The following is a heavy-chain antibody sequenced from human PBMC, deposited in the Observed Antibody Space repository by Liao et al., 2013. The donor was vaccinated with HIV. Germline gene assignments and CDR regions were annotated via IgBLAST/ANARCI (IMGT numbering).Heavy chain of an antibody. J-gene: IGHJ4*02. D-gene: IGHD2/OR15-2a*01. CDR3: ARDSFYDATAY. Sequence: QVQLQESGPGLVKPSQTLSLTCTVSGGSISSGDYYWSWIRQPPGKGLEWIGYIFYTGSTYYNPSLRSRVLISADASKNQFSLKLTSVTAADTAVYYCARDSFYDATAYWGQGTLVTVSS. CDR1: GGSISSGDYY. CDR2: IFYTGST. V-gene: IGHV4-30-4*08.